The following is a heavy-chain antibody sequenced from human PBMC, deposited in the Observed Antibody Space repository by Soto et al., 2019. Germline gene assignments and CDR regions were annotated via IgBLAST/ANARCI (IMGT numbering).Heavy chain of an antibody. Sequence: SGPTLVNPTQTLTLTCTFSGFSLSTSGVGVGWIRQPPGKALEWLALIYWNDDKRYSPSLKSRLTITKDTSKNQVVLTMTNMDPVDTATYYCAHRHPTPTSGLLYFDYWGQGTLVTVSS. CDR3: AHRHPTPTSGLLYFDY. J-gene: IGHJ4*02. CDR1: GFSLSTSGVG. V-gene: IGHV2-5*01. CDR2: IYWNDDK.